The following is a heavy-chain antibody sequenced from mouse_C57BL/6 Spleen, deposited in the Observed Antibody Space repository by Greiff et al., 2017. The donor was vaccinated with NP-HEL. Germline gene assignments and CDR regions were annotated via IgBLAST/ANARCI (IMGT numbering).Heavy chain of an antibody. V-gene: IGHV1-82*01. CDR3: ARGDSHFDY. D-gene: IGHD3-3*01. Sequence: QVQLQQSGPELVKPGASVKISCKASGYAFSSPWMNWVKQRPGKGLEWIGRIYPGDGDTNYNGKFKGKATLTADKSSSTAYMQLSSLTSEDSAVYFCARGDSHFDYWGQGTTLTVSS. CDR1: GYAFSSPW. CDR2: IYPGDGDT. J-gene: IGHJ2*01.